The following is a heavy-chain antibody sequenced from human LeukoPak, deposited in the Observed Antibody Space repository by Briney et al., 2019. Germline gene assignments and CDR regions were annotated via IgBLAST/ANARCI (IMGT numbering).Heavy chain of an antibody. CDR3: AKGRSSSWRPFDY. Sequence: GGSLRLSCAASGFTFSSYAMSWVRQAPGKGLEWVSAISGSGGSTYYADSVKGRFTISRDNSKNTLFMQMNSLRAEDTAVYYCAKGRSSSWRPFDYWGQGTLVTVSS. J-gene: IGHJ4*02. D-gene: IGHD6-13*01. CDR2: ISGSGGST. V-gene: IGHV3-23*01. CDR1: GFTFSSYA.